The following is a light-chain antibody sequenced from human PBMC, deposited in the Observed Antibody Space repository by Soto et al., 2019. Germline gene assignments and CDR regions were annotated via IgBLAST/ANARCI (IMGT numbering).Light chain of an antibody. CDR2: AVT. J-gene: IGLJ3*02. Sequence: QSALTQPASVSGSPGQSITISCTGNNSDVGVYNSVSWHQQHPGKAPKVMIFAVTNRPSGVSNRFSGSKSGKTASLTISGLQAEDEADYYCSSYTTRGTLVFGGGTKLTVL. CDR1: NSDVGVYNS. V-gene: IGLV2-14*01. CDR3: SSYTTRGTLV.